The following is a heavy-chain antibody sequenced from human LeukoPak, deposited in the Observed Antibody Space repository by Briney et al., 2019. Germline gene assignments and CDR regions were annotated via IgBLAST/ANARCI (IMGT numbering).Heavy chain of an antibody. V-gene: IGHV3-73*01. Sequence: GGSLRLPCAASGFTFSGSAMHWVRQASGKGLEWVGRIRSKANSYATAYAASVKGRFTISRDDSKNTAYLQMNSLKTEDTAVYYCTRRVDDYGDYENWFDPWGQGTLVTVSS. CDR3: TRRVDDYGDYENWFDP. CDR1: GFTFSGSA. J-gene: IGHJ5*02. D-gene: IGHD4-17*01. CDR2: IRSKANSYAT.